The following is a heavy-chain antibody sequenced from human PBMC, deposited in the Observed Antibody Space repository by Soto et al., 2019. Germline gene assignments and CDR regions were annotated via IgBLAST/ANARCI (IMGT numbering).Heavy chain of an antibody. Sequence: SGPTLVNPTQTLTLTCTFSGFSLSTSGMCVSWIRQPPGKALEWLTLIDWDDDKYYSTSLKTRLTISKDTSKNQVVLTMTNMDPVDTATYYCARTSTYYDILTGYCVRSNGWTPDSWGRGTLVTVSS. D-gene: IGHD3-9*01. J-gene: IGHJ4*02. CDR3: ARTSTYYDILTGYCVRSNGWTPDS. V-gene: IGHV2-70*01. CDR2: IDWDDDK. CDR1: GFSLSTSGMC.